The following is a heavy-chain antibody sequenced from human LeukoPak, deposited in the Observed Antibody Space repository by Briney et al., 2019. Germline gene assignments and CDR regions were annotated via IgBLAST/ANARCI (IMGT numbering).Heavy chain of an antibody. CDR1: GFTFDDYA. CDR3: AREASSWSLSYYYYMDV. V-gene: IGHV3-9*01. J-gene: IGHJ6*03. D-gene: IGHD6-6*01. CDR2: IRWNSGII. Sequence: GGSLRLSCAASGFTFDDYAMHWVRQAPGKGLEWVSGIRWNSGIIGYADSVKGRFIISRDNAKNSLYLQMNSLRAEDTALYYCAREASSWSLSYYYYMDVWGKGTTVTVSS.